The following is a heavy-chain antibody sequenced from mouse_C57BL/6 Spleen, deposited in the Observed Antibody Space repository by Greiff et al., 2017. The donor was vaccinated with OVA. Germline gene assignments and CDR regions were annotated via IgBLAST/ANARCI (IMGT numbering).Heavy chain of an antibody. D-gene: IGHD1-1*01. J-gene: IGHJ4*01. CDR1: GFTFSSYA. CDR3: ARDRATTTVVARDYAMDY. CDR2: ISDGGSYT. V-gene: IGHV5-4*01. Sequence: EVMLVESGGGLVKPGGSLKLSCAASGFTFSSYAMSWVRQTPEKRLAWVATISDGGSYTYYPANVKGRFPISRDTAKTNLDLQMSHLKSEDTAMYYCARDRATTTVVARDYAMDYWGQGTSVTVSS.